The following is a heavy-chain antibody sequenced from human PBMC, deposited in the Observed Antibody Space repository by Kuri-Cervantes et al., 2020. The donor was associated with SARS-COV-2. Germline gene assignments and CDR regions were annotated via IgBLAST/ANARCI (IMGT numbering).Heavy chain of an antibody. CDR1: GGSISNGSFY. Sequence: ESLKISCTVSGGSISNGSFYWGWIRQPPGRGLEWIGNIYYSGSAYYYPSLESRATISLDTSNNQFSLKLSSVTAADTAVYYCARPDSSGYYFGYWGQGTLVTVSS. J-gene: IGHJ4*02. D-gene: IGHD3-22*01. V-gene: IGHV4-39*01. CDR3: ARPDSSGYYFGY. CDR2: IYYSGSA.